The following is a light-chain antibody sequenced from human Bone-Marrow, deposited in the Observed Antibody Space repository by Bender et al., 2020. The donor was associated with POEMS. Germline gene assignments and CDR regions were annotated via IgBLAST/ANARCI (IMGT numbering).Light chain of an antibody. Sequence: QSVLTQPPSVSGAPGQTVTISCTATSSNMGAGYGVNWYQQLPVTAPKLLLYNNEKRPSGLPDRISGSKSGTSASLAITGLQAEDEADYYCQSYDISLSGWVFGGGPKLTAL. J-gene: IGLJ3*02. V-gene: IGLV1-40*01. CDR1: SSNMGAGYG. CDR3: QSYDISLSGWV. CDR2: NNE.